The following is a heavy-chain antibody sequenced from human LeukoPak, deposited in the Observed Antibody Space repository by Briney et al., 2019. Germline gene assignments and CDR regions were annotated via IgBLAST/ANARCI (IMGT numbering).Heavy chain of an antibody. J-gene: IGHJ1*01. CDR1: GFIFRGYG. V-gene: IGHV3-30*18. D-gene: IGHD3-10*01. CDR2: ILYDGSDK. CDR3: AKDRGPVRAEYYQL. Sequence: GGFLRLSCAASGFIFRGYGLHWVRQAPGKGLEWVAVILYDGSDKYYADSVKGRFTISRDNSKNTVSLQMNSLRVEDTAVYYCAKDRGPVRAEYYQLWGQGTLVTVSS.